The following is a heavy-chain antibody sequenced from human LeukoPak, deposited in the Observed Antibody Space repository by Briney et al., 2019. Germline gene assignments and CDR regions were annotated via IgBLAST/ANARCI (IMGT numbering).Heavy chain of an antibody. Sequence: RLSETLSLTCAVYGGSFSGYYWSWIRQPPGKGLEWIGEINHSGSTNYNPSLKSRVTISVDTSKNQFSLKLSSVTAADTAVYYCARLIDGYWGQGTLVTVSS. CDR1: GGSFSGYY. J-gene: IGHJ4*02. V-gene: IGHV4-34*01. D-gene: IGHD2-21*01. CDR3: ARLIDGY. CDR2: INHSGST.